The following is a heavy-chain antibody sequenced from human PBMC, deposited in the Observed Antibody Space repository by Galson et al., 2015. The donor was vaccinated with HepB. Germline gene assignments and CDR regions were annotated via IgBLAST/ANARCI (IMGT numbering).Heavy chain of an antibody. D-gene: IGHD5-18*01. CDR3: TTKRGYRYGTDY. V-gene: IGHV3-15*01. CDR2: IKSKTDGGTT. Sequence: SNAWISWVRQAPGKGLEWVGLIKSKTDGGTTDYAAPVKDRFIISRDDSKFTLYLQMNSLKTEDTAVYYCTTKRGYRYGTDYWGQGTLVTVSS. J-gene: IGHJ4*02. CDR1: SNAW.